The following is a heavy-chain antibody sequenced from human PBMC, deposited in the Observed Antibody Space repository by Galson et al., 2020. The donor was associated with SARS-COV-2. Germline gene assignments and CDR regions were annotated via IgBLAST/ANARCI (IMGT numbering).Heavy chain of an antibody. CDR2: TYWDDDK. CDR3: THSRRLDGSGYRYYFNY. J-gene: IGHJ4*02. Sequence: KMSGPTLVKPTQTLTLSCTFSGFSLSTGGVGVGWIRQPPGKALEWLALTYWDDDKRYSPSLKNRLTITKDTSKNQVVLTMTNMDPVDTATYYCTHSRRLDGSGYRYYFNYWGQGTLVTVSS. D-gene: IGHD3-22*01. V-gene: IGHV2-5*02. CDR1: GFSLSTGGVG.